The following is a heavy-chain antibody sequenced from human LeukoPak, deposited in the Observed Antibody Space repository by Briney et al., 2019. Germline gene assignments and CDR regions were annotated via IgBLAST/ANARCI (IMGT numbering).Heavy chain of an antibody. V-gene: IGHV4-34*01. CDR3: ARDGYNYGLDSFDY. J-gene: IGHJ4*02. Sequence: SETLSLTCTVSGGSISSYYWSWIRQPPGKALEWIGEINHSGSTNYNPSLKSRVTISVDTPKNHFPLKLSSVAAADTAVYYCARDGYNYGLDSFDYWGQGTLVTVSS. CDR2: INHSGST. CDR1: GGSISSYY. D-gene: IGHD5-18*01.